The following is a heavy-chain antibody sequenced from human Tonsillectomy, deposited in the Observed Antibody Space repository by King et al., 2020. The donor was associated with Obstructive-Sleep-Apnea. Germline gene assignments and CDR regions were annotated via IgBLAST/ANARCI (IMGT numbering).Heavy chain of an antibody. Sequence: VQLVESGGGLVKPGGSLRLSCAASGFSFSDYYMSWIRQSPGKGLEWVSYISSSGSTIYYADPVKGRFTISRDHAKNSLYLQMNSRRAEDTAVYHCARDAHVYYYGSGSYNRRDYWGQGTLDTVSS. CDR3: ARDAHVYYYGSGSYNRRDY. J-gene: IGHJ4*02. CDR1: GFSFSDYY. D-gene: IGHD3-10*01. CDR2: ISSSGSTI. V-gene: IGHV3-11*01.